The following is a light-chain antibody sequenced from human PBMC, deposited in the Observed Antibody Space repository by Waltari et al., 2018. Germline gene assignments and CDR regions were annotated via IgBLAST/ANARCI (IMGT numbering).Light chain of an antibody. CDR2: DDI. J-gene: IGLJ2*01. Sequence: SYVLTQPPSVSVAPGRTARITCGGNNIGIKTAHWYQQKPGQAPVMVVYDDIDRPSGIPERFSGSNSGNTATLIINRVEAGDEADYYCQVWDIDSDPSVVFGGGTKLTVL. CDR3: QVWDIDSDPSVV. V-gene: IGLV3-21*03. CDR1: NIGIKT.